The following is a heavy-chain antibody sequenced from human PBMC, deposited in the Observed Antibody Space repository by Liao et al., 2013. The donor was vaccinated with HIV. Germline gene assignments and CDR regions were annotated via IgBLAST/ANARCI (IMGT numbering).Heavy chain of an antibody. V-gene: IGHV4-39*07. J-gene: IGHJ6*03. CDR3: AREVNDYDFWSRYYSYMDV. Sequence: LSLKSRVTISVDTSKNQFSLKLNSVTAADTAVYYCAREVNDYDFWSRYYSYMDVWGKGTTVTVSS. D-gene: IGHD3-3*01.